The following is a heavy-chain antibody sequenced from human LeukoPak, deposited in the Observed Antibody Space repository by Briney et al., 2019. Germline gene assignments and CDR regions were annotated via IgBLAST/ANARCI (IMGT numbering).Heavy chain of an antibody. J-gene: IGHJ6*03. CDR2: IYYSGNT. CDR3: ARDEMATIEGYYYYYYYMDV. V-gene: IGHV4-39*07. CDR1: GVSISSSNSY. Sequence: SETLSLTCTVSGVSISSSNSYWGWIRQPPGKGLEWIGSIYYSGNTYYNASLKSQVSISIDTSKNQFSLKLTSVTAADTAVYYCARDEMATIEGYYYYYYYMDVWGKGTTVTISS. D-gene: IGHD5-24*01.